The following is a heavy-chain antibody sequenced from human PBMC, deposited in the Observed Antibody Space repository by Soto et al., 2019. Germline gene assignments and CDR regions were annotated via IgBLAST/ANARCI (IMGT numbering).Heavy chain of an antibody. CDR3: ARGGYCTTGVCYMGGSGLDR. V-gene: IGHV1-69*01. Sequence: QVQLVQSGAEVKKPGSSVKVSCKASGGTFSSYAISWVRQAPGQGLEWMGGIIPIFGTANYAQKFQGRVTITAGEATSTAYMELSSLSSEDTGVVYGARGGYCTTGVCYMGGSGLDRWGQGTLVTASS. CDR1: GGTFSSYA. J-gene: IGHJ5*02. CDR2: IIPIFGTA. D-gene: IGHD2-8*01.